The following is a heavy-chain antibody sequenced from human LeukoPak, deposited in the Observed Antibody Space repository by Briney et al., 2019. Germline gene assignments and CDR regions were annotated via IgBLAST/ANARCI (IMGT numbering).Heavy chain of an antibody. J-gene: IGHJ3*02. D-gene: IGHD1-14*01. CDR2: IYYSGST. Sequence: PSETLSLTCTVSGGSISSYYWSWIRQPPGKGLEWIGYIYYSGSTNYNPSLKSRVTISVDTSKNQFSLKLSSVTAADTAVYYCARGGYGTPAAFDIWGQGTMVTVSS. CDR3: ARGGYGTPAAFDI. CDR1: GGSISSYY. V-gene: IGHV4-59*01.